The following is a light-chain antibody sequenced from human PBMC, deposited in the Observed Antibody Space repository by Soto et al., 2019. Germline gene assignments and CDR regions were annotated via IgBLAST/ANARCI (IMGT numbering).Light chain of an antibody. J-gene: IGKJ4*01. CDR1: QSVGSN. Sequence: ERVMTQSPATLSVSPGERATLSCRASQSVGSNLAWYQQKPGQAPRLLINGASTRATGIPARFSGSGSGTEFTLTISSLQSEDFAVYYCQQYNNWPLTFGGGTKVEIK. CDR3: QQYNNWPLT. CDR2: GAS. V-gene: IGKV3-15*01.